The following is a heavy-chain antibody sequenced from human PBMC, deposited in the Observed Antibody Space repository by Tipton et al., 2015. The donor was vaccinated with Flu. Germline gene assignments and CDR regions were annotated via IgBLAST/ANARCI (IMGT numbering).Heavy chain of an antibody. CDR1: GDSVNSGNYY. D-gene: IGHD3-16*01. J-gene: IGHJ4*02. V-gene: IGHV4-61*01. CDR2: VYYGGSA. Sequence: TLSLTCTVSGDSVNSGNYYWSWIRQPPGKGLEWIGYVYYGGSANYNPSLKGRVTISLDTSKNQLSLKLSSVAAADSAVYYCASSRWVYFDHWGQGTLVTVSS. CDR3: ASSRWVYFDH.